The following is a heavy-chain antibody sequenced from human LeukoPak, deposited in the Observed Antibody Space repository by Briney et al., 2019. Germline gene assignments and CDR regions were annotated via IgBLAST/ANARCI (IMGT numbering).Heavy chain of an antibody. CDR1: RFSFSAYP. CDR3: AKSFLTTASGTGRAFDI. Sequence: GGSLRLSCAASRFSFSAYPMGWVRRAPGKGLEWVSGISASGDVTFHADPVKGRFTISRDNSKNTLYLQMNSLRAEDTAEYYCAKSFLTTASGTGRAFDIWGQGTMVTVSS. CDR2: ISASGDVT. J-gene: IGHJ3*02. V-gene: IGHV3-23*01. D-gene: IGHD1-26*01.